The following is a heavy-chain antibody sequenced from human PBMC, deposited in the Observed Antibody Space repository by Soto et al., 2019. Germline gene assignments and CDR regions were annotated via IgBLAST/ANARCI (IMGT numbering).Heavy chain of an antibody. CDR1: GGTFSSYS. D-gene: IGHD1-20*01. CDR2: VVAKIGNI. CDR3: TRGGRENNCKDGNFEY. Sequence: QVQLVQSGAEVKKPGSSVKVSCKAPGGTFSSYSINWVRQAPGQGLEWMGRVVAKIGNINFVRKFQGRLTLTADKSTRTAFLELSRLRPEDTAVYYCTRGGRENNCKDGNFEYWGQGTQGTVSS. J-gene: IGHJ4*02. V-gene: IGHV1-69*08.